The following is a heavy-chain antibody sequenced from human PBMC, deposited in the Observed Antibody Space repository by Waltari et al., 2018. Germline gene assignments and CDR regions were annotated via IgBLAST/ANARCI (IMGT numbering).Heavy chain of an antibody. D-gene: IGHD6-19*01. V-gene: IGHV4-59*01. J-gene: IGHJ6*03. CDR3: ARGSGLYYYYYMDV. Sequence: QVQLQESGPGLVKPSETLSLTCTVSGGSISSYYWSWIRQPPGKGLEWIGYIYYSGSTNYNPSLKSRVTISVDTSKNQFSLKLSSVTAADTAVYYCARGSGLYYYYYMDVWGKGTTVTISS. CDR1: GGSISSYY. CDR2: IYYSGST.